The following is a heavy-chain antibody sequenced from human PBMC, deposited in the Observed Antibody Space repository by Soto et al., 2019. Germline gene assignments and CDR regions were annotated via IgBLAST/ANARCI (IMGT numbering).Heavy chain of an antibody. V-gene: IGHV3-30-3*01. CDR1: GFTFNRYA. Sequence: QVHLEESGGGVVQPGRSLRLSCAASGFTFNRYAIHWVRQAPGKGLEWVAVISYDGSNEYYADSVKGRFTISRDNSKNTLFLQMNSLRADDTAMYLCARDRNYYGSGSYGDVYYYGMDVWGQGTTVTVSS. D-gene: IGHD3-10*01. CDR3: ARDRNYYGSGSYGDVYYYGMDV. J-gene: IGHJ6*02. CDR2: ISYDGSNE.